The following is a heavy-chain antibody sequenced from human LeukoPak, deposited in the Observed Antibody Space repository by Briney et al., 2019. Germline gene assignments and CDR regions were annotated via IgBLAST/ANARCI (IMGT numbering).Heavy chain of an antibody. Sequence: PGGSLRLSCAASGFTFSNYAMNWVRQAPGRGLEWVSAISGSGGSTYYADSVKGRFTISRDNSKNTLYLQMNSLRAEDTAVYYCAREGGSGYCSSTGCSLASWGQGTLVTVSS. CDR1: GFTFSNYA. V-gene: IGHV3-23*01. J-gene: IGHJ5*02. CDR3: AREGGSGYCSSTGCSLAS. D-gene: IGHD2-2*01. CDR2: ISGSGGST.